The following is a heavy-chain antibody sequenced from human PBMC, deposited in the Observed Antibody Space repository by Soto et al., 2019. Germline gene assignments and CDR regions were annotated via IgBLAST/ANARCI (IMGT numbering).Heavy chain of an antibody. CDR1: GFTFSDFW. D-gene: IGHD6-6*01. J-gene: IGHJ4*02. V-gene: IGHV3-7*05. CDR2: ISSDERET. CDR3: ARWPRLLDS. Sequence: GALRLSCAASGFTFSDFWINWVRQAPEKGLEWVAYISSDERETNYVASVQGRFTISRDNAMNSLYLQLNSLRAEDTAVYYCARWPRLLDSWGQGTLVTVSS.